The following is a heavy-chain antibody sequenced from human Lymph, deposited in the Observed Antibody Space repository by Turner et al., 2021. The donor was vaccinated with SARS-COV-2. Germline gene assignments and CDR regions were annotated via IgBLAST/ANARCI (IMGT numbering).Heavy chain of an antibody. V-gene: IGHV1-69*10. CDR3: ARIVAPGMGGGVYYYYYGMDV. CDR2: IIPRLGIA. D-gene: IGHD6-13*01. J-gene: IGHJ6*02. CDR1: GGTFSSSA. Sequence: QVQLVQSGAEVKKPGSSVKVSCKASGGTFSSSAISWVRQAPGQGLEWMGVIIPRLGIANYAQKFQGRVTITADKSTSTAYMGLSSLRSEDTAVYYCARIVAPGMGGGVYYYYYGMDVWGQGTTVTVSS.